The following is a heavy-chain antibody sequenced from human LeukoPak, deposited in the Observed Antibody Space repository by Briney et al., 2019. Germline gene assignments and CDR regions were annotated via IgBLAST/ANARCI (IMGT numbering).Heavy chain of an antibody. CDR1: GGSISSYY. V-gene: IGHV4-59*01. CDR3: ASQIHDYSNYYFDY. D-gene: IGHD4-11*01. CDR2: IYYSGST. J-gene: IGHJ4*02. Sequence: SETLSLTCTVSGGSISSYYWSWIRQPPGKGLEWIGYIYYSGSTNYNPSLKSRVTISVDTSKNQFSLKLSSVTAADTAVYYCASQIHDYSNYYFDYWGQGTLVTVSS.